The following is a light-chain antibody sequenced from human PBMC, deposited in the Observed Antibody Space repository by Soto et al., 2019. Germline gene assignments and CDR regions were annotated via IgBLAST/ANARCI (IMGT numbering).Light chain of an antibody. Sequence: QAVLTQSSSASASLGSSVKLTCTLSSGHSSYIIAWPQQQPGQAPRYLMKLEGSGSYNKGSGVPDRFSGSSSGADRYLTISNLQFEDEADYYCETWDSNTRVFGGGTKLTVL. CDR2: LEGSGSY. V-gene: IGLV4-60*02. CDR3: ETWDSNTRV. CDR1: SGHSSYI. J-gene: IGLJ3*02.